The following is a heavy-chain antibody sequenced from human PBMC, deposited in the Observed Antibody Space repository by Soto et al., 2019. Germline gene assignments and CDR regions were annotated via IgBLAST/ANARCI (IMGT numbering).Heavy chain of an antibody. CDR2: INPNSGGT. D-gene: IGHD5-18*01. Sequence: WASVKVSCKASGYTFTGYYMHWVRQAPGQGLEWMGWINPNSGGTNYAQKFQGRVTMTRDTSISTAYMELSRLRSDDTAVYYCASTGTWIQLWSRAYYYYYGMDVWGQGTTVTVSS. V-gene: IGHV1-2*02. CDR3: ASTGTWIQLWSRAYYYYYGMDV. J-gene: IGHJ6*02. CDR1: GYTFTGYY.